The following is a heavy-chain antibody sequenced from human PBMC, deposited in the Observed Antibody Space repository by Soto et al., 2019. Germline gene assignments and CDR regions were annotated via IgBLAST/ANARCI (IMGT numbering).Heavy chain of an antibody. D-gene: IGHD5-12*01. CDR1: GYSFTSYW. CDR2: IYPGDSDT. CDR3: ARHPTRFGSRLRYDAFDI. J-gene: IGHJ3*02. Sequence: PGESLKISCKGSGYSFTSYWIGWVRQMPGKGLEWMGIIYPGDSDTRYSPSFQGQVTISADKSISTAYLQWSSLKASDTAMYYCARHPTRFGSRLRYDAFDIWGQGTMVTVSS. V-gene: IGHV5-51*01.